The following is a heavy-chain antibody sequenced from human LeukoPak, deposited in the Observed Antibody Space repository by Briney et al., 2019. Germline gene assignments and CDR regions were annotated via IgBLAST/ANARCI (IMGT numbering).Heavy chain of an antibody. CDR1: GYRFSTYG. Sequence: GASVKVSCKTSGYRFSTYGITWVRQAPGQGLEWMGWISPYNGYTDLPQKFQGRVTMNADTSTGIVYVELRNLRSDDTAVYYCARQVVVRGLKRKFALDIWGQGTLVTVSS. V-gene: IGHV1-18*01. J-gene: IGHJ3*02. CDR2: ISPYNGYT. CDR3: ARQVVVRGLKRKFALDI. D-gene: IGHD3-10*01.